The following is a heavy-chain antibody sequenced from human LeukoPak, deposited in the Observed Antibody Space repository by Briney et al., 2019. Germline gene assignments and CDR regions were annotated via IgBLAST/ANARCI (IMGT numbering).Heavy chain of an antibody. CDR3: ARTLFLEWLLFDY. D-gene: IGHD3-3*01. V-gene: IGHV3-48*01. CDR2: ISSSGSTK. J-gene: IGHJ4*02. CDR1: GITLSSYS. Sequence: GGSLRLTCGASGITLSSYSMNWVRQAPGKGLEWVSYISSSGSTKYYADSVKGRFTISRDNSKNTLYLQMNSLRAEDTAVYYCARTLFLEWLLFDYWGQGTLVTVSS.